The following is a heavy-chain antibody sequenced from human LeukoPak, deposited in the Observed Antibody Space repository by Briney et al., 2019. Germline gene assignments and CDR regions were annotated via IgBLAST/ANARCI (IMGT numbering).Heavy chain of an antibody. J-gene: IGHJ4*02. D-gene: IGHD4-23*01. V-gene: IGHV1-46*01. Sequence: ASVKLSCKASGYTFTSYYMHWVRQAPGQGLEWVGIINPSGATTTYAQKFQGGVTLTRDTSTSTVYMELSSLRSEDTAMYHCARGLTTVVNPPFDYWGQGTLVTVSS. CDR3: ARGLTTVVNPPFDY. CDR2: INPSGATT. CDR1: GYTFTSYY.